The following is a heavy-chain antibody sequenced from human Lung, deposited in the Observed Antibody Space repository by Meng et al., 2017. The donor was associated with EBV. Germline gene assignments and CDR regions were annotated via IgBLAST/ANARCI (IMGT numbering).Heavy chain of an antibody. D-gene: IGHD1-26*01. Sequence: QAQLVQSGGEVKQPGASGKVSCTASGYTFTNYGITWVRQAPGQGLEWMGWISAYNGNTNYAQTLQGRLTMTTDTSTSTAYMELRSLRSDDTAVYYCARVEVGITSGDYWGQGTLVTVSS. CDR3: ARVEVGITSGDY. V-gene: IGHV1-18*01. J-gene: IGHJ4*02. CDR1: GYTFTNYG. CDR2: ISAYNGNT.